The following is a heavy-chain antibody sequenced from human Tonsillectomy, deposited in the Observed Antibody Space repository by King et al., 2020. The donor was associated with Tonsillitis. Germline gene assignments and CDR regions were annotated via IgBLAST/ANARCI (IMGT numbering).Heavy chain of an antibody. D-gene: IGHD5-24*01. Sequence: VQLQESGGGLVQPGGSLRLSCAASGFNFRTYGMNWVRQAPGKGLEWVSYIDRSSSTTKYADSVKGRFTVSRDNAKESLYLQMKSLRGDDTAVYYCARDRRDGYSYANWGQGTLVTVSS. CDR3: ARDRRDGYSYAN. CDR1: GFNFRTYG. V-gene: IGHV3-48*04. J-gene: IGHJ4*02. CDR2: IDRSSSTT.